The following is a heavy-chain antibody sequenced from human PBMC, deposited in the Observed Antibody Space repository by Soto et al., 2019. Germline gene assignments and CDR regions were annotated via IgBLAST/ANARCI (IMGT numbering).Heavy chain of an antibody. Sequence: SETLSLTCSLYSGSLSGYYWSWIRQPPGKGLEWIGEISPSGTTNYSPSLKSRVSISVDTSKSQFSLNLTSLTAADTAVYYCARAPKVSGSAQTRPDFWGQGSLVTVSS. V-gene: IGHV4-34*01. D-gene: IGHD6-6*01. J-gene: IGHJ4*02. CDR1: SGSLSGYY. CDR3: ARAPKVSGSAQTRPDF. CDR2: ISPSGTT.